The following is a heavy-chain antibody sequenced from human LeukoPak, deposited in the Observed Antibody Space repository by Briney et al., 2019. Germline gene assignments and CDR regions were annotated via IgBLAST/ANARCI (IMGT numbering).Heavy chain of an antibody. CDR3: ASGYCSAGSCHNFDY. CDR2: ISSTSGTI. V-gene: IGHV3-48*01. D-gene: IGHD2-15*01. J-gene: IGHJ4*02. Sequence: PGGSLRLSCAASGFTFSTYSMNWVRQAPGKGLEWVSYISSTSGTIYYADSVKGRFTIPRDNAKSSLYLQMNSLRAEDTAVYYCASGYCSAGSCHNFDYWGQGTLVTVSS. CDR1: GFTFSTYS.